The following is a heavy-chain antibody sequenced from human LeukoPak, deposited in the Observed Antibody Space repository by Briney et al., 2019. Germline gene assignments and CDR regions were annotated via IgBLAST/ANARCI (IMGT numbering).Heavy chain of an antibody. J-gene: IGHJ5*01. CDR2: ITSGSNFV. Sequence: PGGSLRLSCAASGFTIDGYTLSWVRQAPGKGLEWVASITSGSNFVDYGDSVKGRFPISRDNAQNSLYVQMNSLRAEDTAVYYCATQPELPGWFDSWGQGTLVTVSS. D-gene: IGHD1-14*01. CDR1: GFTIDGYT. V-gene: IGHV3-21*01. CDR3: ATQPELPGWFDS.